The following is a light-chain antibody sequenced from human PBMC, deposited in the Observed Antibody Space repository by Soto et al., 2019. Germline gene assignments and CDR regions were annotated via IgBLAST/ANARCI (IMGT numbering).Light chain of an antibody. CDR2: DAS. CDR3: QQRSNWPYT. Sequence: EIVLTQSPATLSLSPVERATLSCRASQSVSSYLAWYQQKPGQAPRLLIYDASNKATGIPARFSGSGSGTDLTLTISSLEPEDFAVYYCQQRSNWPYTFGQGTKLEIK. CDR1: QSVSSY. J-gene: IGKJ2*01. V-gene: IGKV3-11*01.